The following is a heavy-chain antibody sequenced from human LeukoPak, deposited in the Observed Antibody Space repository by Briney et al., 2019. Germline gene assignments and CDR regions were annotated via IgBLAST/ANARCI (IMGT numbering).Heavy chain of an antibody. D-gene: IGHD3-10*01. CDR2: IYYSGST. Sequence: SETLSLTCTVSGGSISSSSYYWGWIRQPPGKGLEWIGSIYYSGSTYYNPSLKSRVTISVDTSKNQFSLKLSSVTAADTAVYYCAKDGRYYGSGSSRGYDAFDIWGQGTMVTVSS. CDR1: GGSISSSSYY. V-gene: IGHV4-39*07. J-gene: IGHJ3*02. CDR3: AKDGRYYGSGSSRGYDAFDI.